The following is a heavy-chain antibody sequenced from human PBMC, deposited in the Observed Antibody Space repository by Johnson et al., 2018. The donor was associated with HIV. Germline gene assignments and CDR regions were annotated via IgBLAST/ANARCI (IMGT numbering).Heavy chain of an antibody. CDR2: ISYDGSNK. V-gene: IGHV3-30-3*01. CDR3: ARDPGSITLIRGDAFGI. D-gene: IGHD3-10*01. J-gene: IGHJ3*02. Sequence: VQLVESGGSVVQPGRSLRLSCAASGFTFSGYAINWVRQAPGKGLEWVAVISYDGSNKYYADSVKGRFTISRDNSKNTLYLQMNSLRPEDTAVYYCARDPGSITLIRGDAFGIWGQGTVVIVSS. CDR1: GFTFSGYA.